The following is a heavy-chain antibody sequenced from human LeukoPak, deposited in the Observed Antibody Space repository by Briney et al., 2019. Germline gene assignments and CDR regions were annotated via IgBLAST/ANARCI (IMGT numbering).Heavy chain of an antibody. J-gene: IGHJ5*02. CDR2: ISSSSSTT. CDR1: GFTFSSNS. V-gene: IGHV3-48*01. D-gene: IGHD3-10*01. CDR3: ARGSYYYGSGSTAGDNWFDP. Sequence: PGGSLRLSCAASGFTFSSNSMNWVRQAPGKGLEWVSYISSSSSTTYYADSVKGRFTISRDNAKNSLYLQMNSLRAEDTAVYYCARGSYYYGSGSTAGDNWFDPWGQGTLVTVS.